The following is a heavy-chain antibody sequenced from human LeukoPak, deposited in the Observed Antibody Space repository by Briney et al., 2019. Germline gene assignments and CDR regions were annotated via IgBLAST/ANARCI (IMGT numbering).Heavy chain of an antibody. Sequence: TGGSLRLSCAASGFTFSSYGMHWVRQAPGKGLEWVAFIWYDGSNKYYADSVKGRFTISRDNSKNTLYLQMNSLRAEDTAVYYCAKAGQRWELRHRQKTGFDYWGQGTLVTVSS. CDR2: IWYDGSNK. CDR3: AKAGQRWELRHRQKTGFDY. J-gene: IGHJ4*02. V-gene: IGHV3-30*02. D-gene: IGHD1-26*01. CDR1: GFTFSSYG.